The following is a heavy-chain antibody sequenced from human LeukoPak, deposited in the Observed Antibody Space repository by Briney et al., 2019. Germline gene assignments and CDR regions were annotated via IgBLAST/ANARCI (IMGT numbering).Heavy chain of an antibody. Sequence: ASVKVSCKASGGTFSSYAISWVRQAPGQGLEWMGWISNYNGNTNYAQKLQGRVTMTTDTSTSTAYMELRSLRSDDTAVYYCARGGYSHDYDYWGQGALVTVSS. J-gene: IGHJ4*02. CDR2: ISNYNGNT. CDR3: ARGGYSHDYDY. D-gene: IGHD5-18*01. CDR1: GGTFSSYA. V-gene: IGHV1-18*01.